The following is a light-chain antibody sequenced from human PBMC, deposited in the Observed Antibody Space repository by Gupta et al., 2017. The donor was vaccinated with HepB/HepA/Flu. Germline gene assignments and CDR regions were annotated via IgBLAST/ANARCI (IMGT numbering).Light chain of an antibody. V-gene: IGLV3-19*01. CDR2: GKN. J-gene: IGLJ2*01. Sequence: QDPGVSVALGQTVRITCQGDSLTFFYPSWYQPKPGQAPVLVIYGKNSRPSGIPDRFSGSKSGTTASLTITGAQAEDEADYYCNSRDISGNYLVFGGGTKLTVL. CDR1: SLTFFY. CDR3: NSRDISGNYLV.